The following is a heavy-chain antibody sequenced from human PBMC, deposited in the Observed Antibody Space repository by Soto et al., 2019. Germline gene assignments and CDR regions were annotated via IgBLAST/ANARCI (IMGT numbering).Heavy chain of an antibody. J-gene: IGHJ4*01. CDR1: GFTFSSYG. D-gene: IGHD1-26*01. Sequence: QVQLVESGGGVVQPGRSLRLSCAASGFTFSSYGMHWVRQAPGKGLEWVALISYDGSDQYYADSVKGRFTISRDNSKNTLYLQMNSLRVEDTAVYYCGAGQYFSDYWGHGTLVTVSS. CDR3: GAGQYFSDY. CDR2: ISYDGSDQ. V-gene: IGHV3-30*03.